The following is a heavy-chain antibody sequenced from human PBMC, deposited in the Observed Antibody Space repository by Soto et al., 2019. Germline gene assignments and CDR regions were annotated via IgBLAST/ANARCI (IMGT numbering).Heavy chain of an antibody. CDR2: ISGSGGST. CDR1: GFTFSSYA. CDR3: ATDPNIVVVVAATDGNFDY. J-gene: IGHJ4*02. V-gene: IGHV3-23*01. D-gene: IGHD2-15*01. Sequence: GGSLRLSCAASGFTFSSYAMSWVRQAPGKGLEWVSAISGSGGSTYYADSVKGRFTISRDNSKNTLYLQMNSLRAEDTAVYYCATDPNIVVVVAATDGNFDYWGQGTLVTVSS.